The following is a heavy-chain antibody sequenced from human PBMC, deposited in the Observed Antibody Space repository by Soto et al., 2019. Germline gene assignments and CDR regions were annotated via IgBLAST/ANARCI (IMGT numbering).Heavy chain of an antibody. CDR3: ARSYYYYGMDV. Sequence: ASVKVSCKASGYTFSSYGISWVRQAPGQGLEWLGWISPYNDDTKYAQKVQGRVTMTRDTSTSTVYMELSSLRSEDTAVYYCARSYYYYGMDVWGQGTTVTVS. V-gene: IGHV1-18*01. CDR1: GYTFSSYG. CDR2: ISPYNDDT. J-gene: IGHJ6*02.